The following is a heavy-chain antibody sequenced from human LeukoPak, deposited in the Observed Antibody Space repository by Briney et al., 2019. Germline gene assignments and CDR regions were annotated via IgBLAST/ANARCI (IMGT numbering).Heavy chain of an antibody. D-gene: IGHD3-10*01. CDR1: GFTFRSYW. J-gene: IGHJ5*02. Sequence: GGSLRLSCAASGFTFRSYWMSWVRQAPGKGLEWVANINQDGSEKYCVDSVKGRFTISRDNAKNSLYLQMNTLRAEDTAVYYCASPPGYYYGSGSYNDWFDPWGQGTLVTVSS. V-gene: IGHV3-7*01. CDR3: ASPPGYYYGSGSYNDWFDP. CDR2: INQDGSEK.